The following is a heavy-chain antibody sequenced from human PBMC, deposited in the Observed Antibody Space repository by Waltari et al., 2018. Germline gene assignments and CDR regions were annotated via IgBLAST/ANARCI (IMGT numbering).Heavy chain of an antibody. CDR2: ISSSSGYI. D-gene: IGHD2-15*01. J-gene: IGHJ5*02. CDR3: ARDPCSGGSCPLS. CDR1: GFTFSSYS. Sequence: EVQLVESGGGLVKPGGSLRLSCAASGFTFSSYSMNWVRQAPGKGLDGVSSISSSSGYIYYADSVKGRFTISRDNAKNSLYLQMNSLRAEDTAVYYCARDPCSGGSCPLSWGQGTLVTVSS. V-gene: IGHV3-21*01.